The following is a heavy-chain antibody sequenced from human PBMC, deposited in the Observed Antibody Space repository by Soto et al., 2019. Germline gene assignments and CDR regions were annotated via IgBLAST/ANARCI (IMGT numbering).Heavy chain of an antibody. CDR3: ARAPWRFGHYFDY. CDR1: GFTFSSYS. Sequence: EVQLVESGGGLVKPGGSLRLSCAASGFTFSSYSMNWVRQAPGKGLEWVSSISSSSSYIYYADSVKGRFTISRDNAKNSLYLQMNILRAEDTAVYYCARAPWRFGHYFDYWGQGTLVTVSS. V-gene: IGHV3-21*01. CDR2: ISSSSSYI. J-gene: IGHJ4*02. D-gene: IGHD3-10*01.